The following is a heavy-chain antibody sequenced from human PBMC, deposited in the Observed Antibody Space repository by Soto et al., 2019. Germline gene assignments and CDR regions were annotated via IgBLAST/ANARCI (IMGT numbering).Heavy chain of an antibody. Sequence: SVKVSCKASGGTFSSYAISWVRQAPGQGLEWMGGIIPIFGTANYAQKFQGRVTITADKSTSTAYMELRSLRSDDTAVYYCARDRRELRTGLYNALDVWGQGTTVTVSS. J-gene: IGHJ6*02. CDR1: GGTFSSYA. CDR2: IIPIFGTA. CDR3: ARDRRELRTGLYNALDV. V-gene: IGHV1-69*06. D-gene: IGHD1-26*01.